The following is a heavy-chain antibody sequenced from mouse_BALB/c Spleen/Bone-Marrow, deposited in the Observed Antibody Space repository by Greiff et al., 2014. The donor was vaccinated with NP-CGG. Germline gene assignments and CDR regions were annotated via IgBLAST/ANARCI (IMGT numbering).Heavy chain of an antibody. J-gene: IGHJ4*01. Sequence: EVQLQQSGGDLVYPGGSLKLSCAASGFTFSSYGMSWVRQTPDTRLEWVATINSGGTNTYYPDSTKGRFTISRDNAKNTLYLQMSSLRSEDTAMYYCTRRGIYDERTAMDYWGRGTSVTVSS. D-gene: IGHD2-12*01. V-gene: IGHV5-6*01. CDR1: GFTFSSYG. CDR3: TRRGIYDERTAMDY. CDR2: INSGGTNT.